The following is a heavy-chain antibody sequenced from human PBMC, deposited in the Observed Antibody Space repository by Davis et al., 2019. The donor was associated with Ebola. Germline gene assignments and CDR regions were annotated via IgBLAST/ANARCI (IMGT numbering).Heavy chain of an antibody. CDR3: ARLYSSLVGMDV. D-gene: IGHD6-13*01. J-gene: IGHJ6*02. CDR2: VYYTGST. Sequence: ESLKISCTDSVITFSSYAMTWIRQTPGKGLEWIGYVYYTGSTRYNPSLKSRVTILVDTSKNQFSLKLSSVTAADTAVYYCARLYSSLVGMDVWGQGTTVTVSS. V-gene: IGHV4-59*08. CDR1: VITFSSYA.